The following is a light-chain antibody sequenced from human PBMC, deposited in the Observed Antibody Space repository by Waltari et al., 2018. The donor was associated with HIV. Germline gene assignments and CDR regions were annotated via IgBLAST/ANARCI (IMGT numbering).Light chain of an antibody. V-gene: IGLV2-23*02. CDR1: TSDIGTYNL. CDR2: EVS. J-gene: IGLJ2*01. CDR3: CSYAGSNTLS. Sequence: QSALTQPASVSGSPGQSITISCTGATSDIGTYNLVSWYQQHPGKVPKLIIYEVSRRPSGVSERFSASKSGNSASLTISGLQAEDEADYYCCSYAGSNTLSFGGGTRLTVL.